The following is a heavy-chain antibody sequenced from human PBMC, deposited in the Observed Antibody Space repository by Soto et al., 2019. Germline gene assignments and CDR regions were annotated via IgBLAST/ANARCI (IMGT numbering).Heavy chain of an antibody. CDR2: ISSSSTI. CDR1: GFTFSSDS. CDR3: PRVGGYSYGFDV. D-gene: IGHD5-18*01. J-gene: IGHJ6*02. Sequence: GGSVRLSCAASGFTFSSDSMNWVRQAPGKGLEWVSYISSSSTIYYADSVKGRFTISRDNAKNSLYLQMNSLRDEDPAVYYCPRVGGYSYGFDVWGHGTPATVSS. V-gene: IGHV3-48*02.